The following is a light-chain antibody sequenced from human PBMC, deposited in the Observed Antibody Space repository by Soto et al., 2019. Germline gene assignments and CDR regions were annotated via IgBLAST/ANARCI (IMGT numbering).Light chain of an antibody. CDR2: DTY. V-gene: IGLV1-51*01. Sequence: QSVLTQPPSVSAAPGQKVTISCSGSNSNIGNNYVSWYQQLPGAAPKLLIYDTYKRPSGIPDRFSGSKSGESATLDIAGIQTGDEADYYCAAWDNNLSAVVFGGGTKLTVL. CDR3: AAWDNNLSAVV. CDR1: NSNIGNNY. J-gene: IGLJ2*01.